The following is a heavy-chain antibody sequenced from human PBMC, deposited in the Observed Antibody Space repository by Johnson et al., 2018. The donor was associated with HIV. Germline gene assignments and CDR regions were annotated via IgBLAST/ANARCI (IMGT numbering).Heavy chain of an antibody. CDR2: ISYDGSNK. J-gene: IGHJ3*02. V-gene: IGHV3-30-3*01. CDR1: GFTVSSNY. D-gene: IGHD3-3*01. CDR3: ARGSPYYNFWSGYVDAFDI. Sequence: VQLVESGGGLIQPGGSLRLSCAASGFTVSSNYMSWVRQAPGKGLEWVAVISYDGSNKYYADSVKGRFTISRDNSKNTLYLQMKSLRAEDTAVYYCARGSPYYNFWSGYVDAFDIWGQGTMVTVSS.